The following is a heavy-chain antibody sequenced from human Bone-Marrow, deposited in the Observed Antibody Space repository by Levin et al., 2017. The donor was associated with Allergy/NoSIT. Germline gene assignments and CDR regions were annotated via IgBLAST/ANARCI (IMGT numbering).Heavy chain of an antibody. CDR1: GDSVSSNSAA. Sequence: SCAISGDSVSSNSAAWNWIRQSPSRGLEWLGRTYYRSKWYYDYPLSLKSRITINPDTSKNQFSLHLNSVTPEDTALYYCARDAGIGNDALDCWGQGTLVTVSS. CDR2: TYYRSKWYY. D-gene: IGHD1-1*01. CDR3: ARDAGIGNDALDC. V-gene: IGHV6-1*01. J-gene: IGHJ4*02.